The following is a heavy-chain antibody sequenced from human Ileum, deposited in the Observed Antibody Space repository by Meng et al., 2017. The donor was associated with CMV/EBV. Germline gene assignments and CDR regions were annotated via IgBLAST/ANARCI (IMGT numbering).Heavy chain of an antibody. CDR3: ARHRVMVVTGGNYYYYGMDV. V-gene: IGHV3-21*01. Sequence: GGPLRLPWAASGFTFSSYSMNWVGQAPGKGLEWVSSVSSISSYIYYADSVQGRFTISRDNAKNSLYLQMNSLRAEDTAVYYCARHRVMVVTGGNYYYYGMDVWGQGTTVTVSS. CDR2: VSSISSYI. CDR1: GFTFSSYS. J-gene: IGHJ6*01. D-gene: IGHD4-23*01.